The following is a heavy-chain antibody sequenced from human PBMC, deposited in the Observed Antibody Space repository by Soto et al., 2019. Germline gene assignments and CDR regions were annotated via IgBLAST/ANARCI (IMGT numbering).Heavy chain of an antibody. Sequence: SETLSLTCRVSGYSVNSENYYWTWIRQSPGKGLEWIGYAHSGGRTDYNPSLKSRVTISLDTPVNQFSLQLTSVTAADTAVYYCAREIRGYSRALDYWGQGTLVTVSS. CDR1: GYSVNSENYY. V-gene: IGHV4-61*01. CDR2: AHSGGRT. CDR3: AREIRGYSRALDY. J-gene: IGHJ4*02. D-gene: IGHD5-18*01.